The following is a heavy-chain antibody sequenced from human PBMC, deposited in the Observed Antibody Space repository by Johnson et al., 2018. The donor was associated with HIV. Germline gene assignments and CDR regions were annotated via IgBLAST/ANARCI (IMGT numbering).Heavy chain of an antibody. J-gene: IGHJ3*02. CDR1: GFTFDDYA. CDR2: ISWNSGSI. Sequence: VQLVESGGGVVQPGGSLRLSCAASGFTFDDYAMHWVRQAPGKGLEWVSGISWNSGSIGYADSVKGRFTISRDNSKNTLYLQMNSLRTEDTAVYYCAARGLWTYDAFDIWGQGTMVTVSS. CDR3: AARGLWTYDAFDI. V-gene: IGHV3-9*01. D-gene: IGHD4/OR15-4a*01.